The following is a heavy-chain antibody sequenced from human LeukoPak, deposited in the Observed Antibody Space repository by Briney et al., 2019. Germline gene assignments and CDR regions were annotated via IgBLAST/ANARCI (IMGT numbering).Heavy chain of an antibody. Sequence: PSETLSLTRTVSRDSPSNYYWSSICQPPREGLEWIGFVYYSGSTNYNPSLKSRVTISIDTSKNQFSLKLSSVTPADTAVYYCARDRQLERRGLDYWGQGALVTVSS. D-gene: IGHD1-1*01. V-gene: IGHV4-59*01. CDR3: ARDRQLERRGLDY. CDR2: VYYSGST. J-gene: IGHJ4*02. CDR1: RDSPSNYY.